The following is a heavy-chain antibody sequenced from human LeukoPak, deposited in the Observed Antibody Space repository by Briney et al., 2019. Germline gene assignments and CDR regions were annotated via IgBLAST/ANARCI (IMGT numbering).Heavy chain of an antibody. CDR2: ISSRNTSI. CDR3: AKANSSSWYGTLDY. D-gene: IGHD6-13*01. J-gene: IGHJ4*02. CDR1: GFSLSSYS. Sequence: GSLRLSCAASGFSLSSYSFNWVRQAPGKGLEWVSYISSRNTSIYYSDSVKGRFTISRDNSKNTLYLQMNSLRAEDTAVYYCAKANSSSWYGTLDYWGQGTLVTVSS. V-gene: IGHV3-48*01.